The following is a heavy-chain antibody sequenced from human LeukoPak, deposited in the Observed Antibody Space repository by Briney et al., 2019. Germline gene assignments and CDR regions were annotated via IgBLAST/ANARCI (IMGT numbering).Heavy chain of an antibody. V-gene: IGHV4-59*01. CDR3: ASTTRGYSYGSRYYYYGMDA. CDR1: GGSLSSYY. J-gene: IGHJ6*02. Sequence: SETLSLTCTVSGGSLSSYYWSWIRQPPGKGLEWIGYIYYSGSTNYNPSLKSRVTISVDTSKNQFSLKLSSVTAADTAVYYCASTTRGYSYGSRYYYYGMDAWGQGTTVTVSS. D-gene: IGHD5-18*01. CDR2: IYYSGST.